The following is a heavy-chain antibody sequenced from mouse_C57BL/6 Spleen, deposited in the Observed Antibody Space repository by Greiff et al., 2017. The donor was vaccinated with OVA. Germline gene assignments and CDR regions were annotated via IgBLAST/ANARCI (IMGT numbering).Heavy chain of an antibody. D-gene: IGHD1-1*01. V-gene: IGHV3-8*01. Sequence: EVQLVESGPGLAKPSQTLSLPCSVTGYSITSDYWNWIRKFPGNKLEYMGYISYSGSTYYNPSLKSRISITRDTSKNQYYLQLNSVTTEDTATYYCARSGYYGSSHWDYYAMDYWGQGTSVTVSS. J-gene: IGHJ4*01. CDR1: GYSITSDY. CDR2: ISYSGST. CDR3: ARSGYYGSSHWDYYAMDY.